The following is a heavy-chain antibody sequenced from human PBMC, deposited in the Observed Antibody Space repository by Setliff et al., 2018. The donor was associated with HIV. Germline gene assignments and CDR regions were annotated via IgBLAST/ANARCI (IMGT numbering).Heavy chain of an antibody. Sequence: PSETLSLTCVVSGDSITSSYWTWIRQPPGKGLEWIAYMYTGGTTNYNPPLKSRVAVSVDRSKNQFSLKLSSVTAADTAVYYCTRWAGNDAFDIWGQGQWSPSPQ. CDR3: TRWAGNDAFDI. CDR2: MYTGGTT. D-gene: IGHD1-26*01. J-gene: IGHJ3*02. V-gene: IGHV4-4*08. CDR1: GDSITSSY.